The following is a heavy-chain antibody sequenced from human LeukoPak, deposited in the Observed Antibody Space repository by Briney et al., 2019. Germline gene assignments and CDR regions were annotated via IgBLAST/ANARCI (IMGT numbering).Heavy chain of an antibody. J-gene: IGHJ6*03. V-gene: IGHV1-18*01. CDR2: ISAYNGNT. D-gene: IGHD3-10*01. CDR1: GYTFTSYG. CDR3: ARGRGISNYYYYMDV. Sequence: GASVKVSGKASGYTFTSYGISWVRQAPGQGLEWMGWISAYNGNTNYAQKLQGRVTMTTDTYTSTAYMELRSLRSDDTAVYYCARGRGISNYYYYMDVWGKGTTVTVSS.